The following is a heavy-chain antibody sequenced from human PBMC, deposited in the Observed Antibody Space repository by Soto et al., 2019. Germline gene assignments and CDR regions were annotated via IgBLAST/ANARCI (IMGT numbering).Heavy chain of an antibody. CDR2: IKQDGSEE. J-gene: IGHJ6*02. D-gene: IGHD6-13*01. Sequence: EVQLVESGGGLVQPGGSLRLSCVDSGFTFSSYWMIWVRQAPVKGLEWVGNIKQDGSEENYVDSVKGRFTISRDNAKNSMYLQMNSLRAEDTAVYYCARIAASGRGWDVWGQGTTVVVSS. CDR3: ARIAASGRGWDV. CDR1: GFTFSSYW. V-gene: IGHV3-7*01.